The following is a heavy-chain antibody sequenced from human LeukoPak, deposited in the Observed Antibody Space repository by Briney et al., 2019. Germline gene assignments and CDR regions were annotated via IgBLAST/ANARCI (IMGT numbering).Heavy chain of an antibody. CDR3: TTTTTVVTPGWYFDL. CDR2: INTKTHGGTTDYAASVKG. D-gene: IGHD4-23*01. CDR1: GFTLGDYA. J-gene: IGHJ2*01. V-gene: IGHV3-49*03. Sequence: GGSLRLSCTASGFTLGDYAMSWLRQAPGKGLEWVGFINTKTHGGTTDYAASVKGEYAASVKGRFTISRDDSKNIAYLQMNSLQTEDTAVYYCTTTTTVVTPGWYFDLWGRGTLVTVPS.